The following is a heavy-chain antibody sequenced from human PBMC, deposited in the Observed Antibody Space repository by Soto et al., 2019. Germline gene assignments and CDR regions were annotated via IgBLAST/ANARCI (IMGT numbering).Heavy chain of an antibody. CDR1: GGSFSGYY. D-gene: IGHD3-10*01. V-gene: IGHV4-34*01. CDR2: INHSGST. CDR3: AVSYGVRGGIFDY. J-gene: IGHJ4*02. Sequence: ASETLSLTCAVYGGSFSGYYWSWIRQPPGKGLEWIGEINHSGSTNYNPSLKSRVTISVDTSKNQFSPKLSSVTAADTAVYYCAVSYGVRGGIFDYWGQGTLVTVSS.